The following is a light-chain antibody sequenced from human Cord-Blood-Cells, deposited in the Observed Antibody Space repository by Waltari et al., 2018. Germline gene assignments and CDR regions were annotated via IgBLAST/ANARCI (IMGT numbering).Light chain of an antibody. J-gene: IGLJ3*02. Sequence: SYVLTQPPSVSVAPGKTARITCGGHTIGSKSVPWYQQKPGQAPGLVIYYDSDRPSGIPERFSGSNSGNTATLTISRVEAGDEADYYCQVWDSSSDRWVFGGGTKLTVL. CDR3: QVWDSSSDRWV. CDR1: TIGSKS. CDR2: YDS. V-gene: IGLV3-21*04.